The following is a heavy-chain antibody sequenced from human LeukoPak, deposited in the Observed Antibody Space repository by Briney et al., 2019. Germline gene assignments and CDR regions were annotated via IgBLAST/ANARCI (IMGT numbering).Heavy chain of an antibody. CDR3: TTHESRDGYNLVDY. D-gene: IGHD5-24*01. CDR2: IKSKTDGGTT. V-gene: IGHV3-15*01. J-gene: IGHJ4*02. Sequence: GGSLRLSCAASGFTFSNAWMSWVRQAPGKGLEWVGRIKSKTDGGTTDYAAPVKGRFTISRDDSKNTLYLQMNSLKTEDTAVCYCTTHESRDGYNLVDYWGQGTLVTVSS. CDR1: GFTFSNAW.